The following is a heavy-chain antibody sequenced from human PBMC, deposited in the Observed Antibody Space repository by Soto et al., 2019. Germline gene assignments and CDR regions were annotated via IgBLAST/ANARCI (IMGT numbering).Heavy chain of an antibody. V-gene: IGHV4-39*01. J-gene: IGHJ4*02. Sequence: SETLSLTCTVSGGSISSSSYYWGWIRQPPGKGLEWIGSIYYSGSTNYNPSLKSRVTISVDTSKNQFSLKLTPVTAADAAVYYCARHQAGPFDYWGQGTLVTVSS. CDR3: ARHQAGPFDY. CDR1: GGSISSSSYY. CDR2: IYYSGST. D-gene: IGHD6-13*01.